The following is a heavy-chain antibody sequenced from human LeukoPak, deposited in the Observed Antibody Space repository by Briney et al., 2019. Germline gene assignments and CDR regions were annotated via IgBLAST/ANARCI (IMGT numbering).Heavy chain of an antibody. CDR1: GYTFTSYD. CDR3: ARGLKNYDILTGYYPAGDFDY. J-gene: IGHJ4*02. D-gene: IGHD3-9*01. V-gene: IGHV1-8*01. Sequence: ASVKVSCKASGYTFTSYDINWVRQATGQGLEWMGWMNPNSGNTGYAQKFQGRVTMTRNTSISTAYMELSSLRSEDTAVYYCARGLKNYDILTGYYPAGDFDYWGQGTLVTVSS. CDR2: MNPNSGNT.